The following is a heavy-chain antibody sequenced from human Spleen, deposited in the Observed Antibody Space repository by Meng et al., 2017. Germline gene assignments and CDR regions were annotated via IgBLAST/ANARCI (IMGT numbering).Heavy chain of an antibody. CDR1: GGSFSVSY. CDR3: ARGSGGSYFAYFQH. V-gene: IGHV4-34*09. CDR2: INHSGST. J-gene: IGHJ1*01. D-gene: IGHD1-26*01. Sequence: HVQLQESGPGLVKPSQTLSLTCTVYGGSFSVSYWSWIRQPPGKGLEWIGEINHSGSTNYNPSLKSRVTISVDTSKNQFSLKLSSVTAADTAVYYCARGSGGSYFAYFQHWGQGTLVTVSS.